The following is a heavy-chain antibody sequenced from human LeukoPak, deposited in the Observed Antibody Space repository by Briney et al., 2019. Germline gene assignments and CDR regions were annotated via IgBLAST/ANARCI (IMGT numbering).Heavy chain of an antibody. CDR2: IYTSGST. CDR1: GGSISSGSYY. J-gene: IGHJ4*02. V-gene: IGHV4-61*02. D-gene: IGHD3-3*01. CDR3: ARAYDFWSPLGY. Sequence: SQTLSLTCTVSGGSISSGSYYWRWIRQPAGKGLEWIGRIYTSGSTNYNPSLKSRVTISVDTSKNQFSLKLSSVTAADTAVYYCARAYDFWSPLGYWGQGTLVTVSS.